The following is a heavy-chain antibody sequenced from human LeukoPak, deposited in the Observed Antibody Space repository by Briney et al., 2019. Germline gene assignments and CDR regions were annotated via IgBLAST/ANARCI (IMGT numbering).Heavy chain of an antibody. V-gene: IGHV1-18*01. J-gene: IGHJ4*02. CDR1: GYTFTSYG. CDR2: ISAYNGNT. D-gene: IGHD3-3*01. CDR3: ARDRRITIFGVVITPLNY. Sequence: GASVKVSCKASGYTFTSYGISWVRQAPGQGLEWMGWISAYNGNTSYAQKLQGRVTMTTDTSTSTAYMELRSLRSDDTAVYYCARDRRITIFGVVITPLNYWGQGTLVTVSS.